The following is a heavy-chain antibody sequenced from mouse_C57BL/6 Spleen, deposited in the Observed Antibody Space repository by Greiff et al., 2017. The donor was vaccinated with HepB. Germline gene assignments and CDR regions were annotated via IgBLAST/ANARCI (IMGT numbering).Heavy chain of an antibody. J-gene: IGHJ2*01. Sequence: QVQLQQSGAELVRPGTSVKVSCTASGFAFTDYFIQWVKQRPEQGLEWIGVINPGSGGTNYNEKFQGKATLTADTSSSTAYMQLSSLTAEDSAVYVCASAGQPHFDYWGQGTTLTVAS. CDR1: GFAFTDYF. CDR3: ASAGQPHFDY. CDR2: INPGSGGT. V-gene: IGHV1-54*01.